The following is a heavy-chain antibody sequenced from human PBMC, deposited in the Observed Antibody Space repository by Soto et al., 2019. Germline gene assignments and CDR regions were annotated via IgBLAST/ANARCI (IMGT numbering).Heavy chain of an antibody. D-gene: IGHD6-19*01. Sequence: QVQLVQSGGEVKKPGASVKVSCKASGDTVTKYGISWVRQAPGQGLEWLGWISFYNGHTNYALKFQDRITFTTDTSTNTASMELRSRTSDDTAVYYCASATSIAVAGKETWGQGTLVTVSS. CDR2: ISFYNGHT. V-gene: IGHV1-18*01. CDR1: GDTVTKYG. J-gene: IGHJ4*02. CDR3: ASATSIAVAGKET.